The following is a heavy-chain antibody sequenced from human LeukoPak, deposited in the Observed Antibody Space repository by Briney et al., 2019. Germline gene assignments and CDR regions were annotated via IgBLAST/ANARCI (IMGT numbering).Heavy chain of an antibody. CDR1: GFTFSSYG. CDR2: ISYDGSNK. J-gene: IGHJ4*02. CDR3: AREDGYNYGFGGSFDY. V-gene: IGHV3-30*03. D-gene: IGHD5-24*01. Sequence: GGSLRLSCAASGFTFSSYGMHWVRQAPGKGLEWVAVISYDGSNKYYADSVKGRFTISRDNSKNTLYLQMNSLRAEDTAVYYCAREDGYNYGFGGSFDYWGQGTLVTVSS.